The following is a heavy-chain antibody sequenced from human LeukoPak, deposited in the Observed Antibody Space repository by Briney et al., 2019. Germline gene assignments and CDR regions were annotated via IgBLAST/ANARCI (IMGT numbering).Heavy chain of an antibody. D-gene: IGHD1-20*01. V-gene: IGHV3-23*01. J-gene: IGHJ4*02. CDR1: GFTFSYYV. CDR2: ISGRGGST. CDR3: AKFMDLNWNAITCDY. Sequence: PGGSLRLSCAASGFTFSYYVVTWVRQAPGKGLECVSAISGRGGSTYYADSVKGRFTISRDNSKNTLYLQMNNLRAEDKAVYYCAKFMDLNWNAITCDYWAQGTLVSVSS.